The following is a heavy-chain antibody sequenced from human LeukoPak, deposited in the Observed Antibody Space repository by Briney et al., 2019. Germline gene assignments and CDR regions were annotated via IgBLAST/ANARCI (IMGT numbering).Heavy chain of an antibody. V-gene: IGHV1-2*02. CDR3: ARGYCSSTSCYWDY. Sequence: ASVKVSCKASGYTFAGYYMHWVRQAPGQGLEWMGWINPNSGGTDYAQKFQGRVTITRNTSISTAYMELSSLRSEDTAVYYCARGYCSSTSCYWDYWGQGTLVTVSS. CDR1: GYTFAGYY. J-gene: IGHJ4*02. D-gene: IGHD2-2*01. CDR2: INPNSGGT.